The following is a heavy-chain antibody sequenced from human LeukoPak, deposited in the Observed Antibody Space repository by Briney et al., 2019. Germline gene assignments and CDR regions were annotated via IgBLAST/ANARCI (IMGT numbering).Heavy chain of an antibody. CDR3: ARPALSSCGVDCYSLDY. Sequence: ASVKVSCKASGYTFTSYGISWVRQAPGQGLKWMGWISAYNGNTNYTEKLQGRVTMTTDTSTSTAYMELRSLRSDDTAVYYCARPALSSCGVDCYSLDYWGQGTLVTVSS. J-gene: IGHJ4*02. D-gene: IGHD2-21*01. CDR1: GYTFTSYG. CDR2: ISAYNGNT. V-gene: IGHV1-18*01.